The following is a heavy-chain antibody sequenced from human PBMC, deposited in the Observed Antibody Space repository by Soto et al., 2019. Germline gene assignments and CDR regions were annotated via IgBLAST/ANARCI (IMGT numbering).Heavy chain of an antibody. CDR3: ARDRGYYDSSCYYFVKPSYYYGMDV. D-gene: IGHD3-22*01. CDR1: GNTFTSYY. CDR2: INPSGGST. J-gene: IGHJ6*02. Sequence: GASVKVSCKASGNTFTSYYMHWVRQAPGQGLEWMGIINPSGGSTSYAQKFQGRVTMTRDTSTSTVYMELSSLRSEDTAVYYCARDRGYYDSSCYYFVKPSYYYGMDVWGQGTTVTVSS. V-gene: IGHV1-46*01.